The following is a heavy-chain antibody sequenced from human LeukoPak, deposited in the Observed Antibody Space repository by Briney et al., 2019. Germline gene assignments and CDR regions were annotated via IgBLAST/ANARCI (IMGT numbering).Heavy chain of an antibody. CDR2: IYYSGST. CDR3: ARGGSYDFWSGYPYYYYYYMDV. J-gene: IGHJ6*03. V-gene: IGHV4-59*01. Sequence: SETLSLTCTVSGGSISSYYWSWIRQPPGKGLEWIGYIYYSGSTNYNPSLKSRVTISVDTSKNQFSLKLSSVTAADTAVYYCARGGSYDFWSGYPYYYYYYMDVWGKGTTVTVSS. D-gene: IGHD3-3*01. CDR1: GGSISSYY.